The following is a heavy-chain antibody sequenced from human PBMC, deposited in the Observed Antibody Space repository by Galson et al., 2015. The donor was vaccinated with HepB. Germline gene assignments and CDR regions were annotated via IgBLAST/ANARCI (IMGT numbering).Heavy chain of an antibody. J-gene: IGHJ1*01. CDR1: RGTFRNYA. CDR2: ISPYNGDT. V-gene: IGHV1-18*01. CDR3: ARDDIVGATTEYFQF. Sequence: SVKVSCKASRGTFRNYAVSWVRQAPGQGLEWMGWISPYNGDTNYAENLQDRITMTTDTSTSTTYMDLRSLRSDDTAVYYCARDDIVGATTEYFQFWGQGTLVTVSS. D-gene: IGHD1-26*01.